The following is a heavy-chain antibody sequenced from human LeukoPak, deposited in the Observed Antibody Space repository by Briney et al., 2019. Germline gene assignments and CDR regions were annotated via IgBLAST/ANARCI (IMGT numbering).Heavy chain of an antibody. D-gene: IGHD2-15*01. CDR1: GYSFTSYW. V-gene: IGHV5-10-1*01. Sequence: PGESLKISCMGSGYSFTSYWISWVRQMPGKGLEWMGRIDPSDSYTNYSPSFQGHVTISADKSISTAYLQWSSLKASDTAMYYCARHGRYCSSGSCYSGDYWGQGTLVTVSS. CDR3: ARHGRYCSSGSCYSGDY. CDR2: IDPSDSYT. J-gene: IGHJ4*02.